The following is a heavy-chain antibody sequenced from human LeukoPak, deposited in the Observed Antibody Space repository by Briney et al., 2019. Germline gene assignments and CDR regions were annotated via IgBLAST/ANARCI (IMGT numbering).Heavy chain of an antibody. Sequence: SETLSLTCTVSGGSISDNYWSWIRQPAGKGLEWIGRISPNGNTNYNPSLKSRVTLSVDTFKNHFSLKMNSVTAADTAVYYCARDHAVWVLIVTGKNGLDVSGQGTTVTVSS. J-gene: IGHJ6*02. CDR1: GGSISDNY. CDR3: ARDHAVWVLIVTGKNGLDV. CDR2: ISPNGNT. V-gene: IGHV4-4*07. D-gene: IGHD3-10*01.